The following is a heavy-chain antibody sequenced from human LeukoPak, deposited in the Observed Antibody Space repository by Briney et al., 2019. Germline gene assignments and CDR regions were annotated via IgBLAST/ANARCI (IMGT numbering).Heavy chain of an antibody. V-gene: IGHV3-21*01. CDR3: ARKGPDYYMDV. CDR1: GFTFGSYS. CDR2: ISSSSSYI. J-gene: IGHJ6*03. Sequence: GGSLRLSCAASGFTFGSYSMNWVRQAPGKGLEWVSSISSSSSYIYYADSVKGRFTISRDNAKNSLYLQMNSLRAEDTAVYYCARKGPDYYMDVWGKGTTVTVSS.